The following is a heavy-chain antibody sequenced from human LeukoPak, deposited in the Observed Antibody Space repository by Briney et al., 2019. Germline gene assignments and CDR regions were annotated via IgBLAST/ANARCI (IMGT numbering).Heavy chain of an antibody. D-gene: IGHD2-2*01. Sequence: SVKVSCKASGGTFISYAISWVRQAPGQGLEWMGGIIPIFGTANYAQKFQGRVTITADESTSTAYMELSSLRSEDTAVYYCARAVPAAIFYYYYYMDVWGKGTTVTISS. CDR2: IIPIFGTA. V-gene: IGHV1-69*13. J-gene: IGHJ6*03. CDR3: ARAVPAAIFYYYYYMDV. CDR1: GGTFISYA.